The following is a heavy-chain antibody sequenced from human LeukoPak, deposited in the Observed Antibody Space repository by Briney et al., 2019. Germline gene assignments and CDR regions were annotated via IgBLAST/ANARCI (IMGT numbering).Heavy chain of an antibody. CDR1: GGSFSGYY. D-gene: IGHD5-18*01. V-gene: IGHV4-34*01. CDR3: ARAGGVDTAMDANFDY. Sequence: SETLSLTCAVYGGSFSGYYWSWIRQPPGKGLEWIGEINHSGSTNYNPSLKSRVTISVDTSKNHFSLRLSSVTAADTAMYYCARAGGVDTAMDANFDYWGQGTLVTVSS. CDR2: INHSGST. J-gene: IGHJ4*02.